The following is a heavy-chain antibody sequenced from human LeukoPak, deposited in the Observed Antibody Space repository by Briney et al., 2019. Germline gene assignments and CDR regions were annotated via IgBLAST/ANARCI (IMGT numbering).Heavy chain of an antibody. CDR2: MKEDGSQI. J-gene: IGHJ4*02. CDR1: GFAFSRHW. V-gene: IGHV3-7*01. CDR3: ARDPEGGACDY. Sequence: PGGSLRLPCAASGFAFSRHWMSWVRQAPGKGLEWVANMKEDGSQIYYVDSVKGRFSISRDNANNLVYLQMNSLRVEDTAVYYCARDPEGGACDYWGQGTLVTVSS. D-gene: IGHD1-26*01.